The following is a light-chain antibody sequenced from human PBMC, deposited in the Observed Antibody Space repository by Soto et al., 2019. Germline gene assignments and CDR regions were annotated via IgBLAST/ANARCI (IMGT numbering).Light chain of an antibody. J-gene: IGLJ1*01. CDR3: QSYDSSLSAYV. CDR1: RSNIGAGYY. Sequence: QSVLTQPPSVSGAPGQRVTISCTGSRSNIGAGYYVHWYQQLPGTAPKLLIYGNSNRPSGVPDRFSGYMSGTSASLAITGLQAEDEADYYCQSYDSSLSAYVFATGTKLTVL. V-gene: IGLV1-40*01. CDR2: GNS.